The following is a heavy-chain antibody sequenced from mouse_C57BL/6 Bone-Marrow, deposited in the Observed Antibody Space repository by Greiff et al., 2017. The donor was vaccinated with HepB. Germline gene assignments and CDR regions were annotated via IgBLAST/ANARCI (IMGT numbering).Heavy chain of an antibody. V-gene: IGHV1-72*01. Sequence: QVQLQQPGAELVKPGASVKLSCKASGYTFTSYLMHWVKQRPGRGLEWIGRIDPNSGGTKYNEKFKSKATLTVDKPSSTAYMQLSSLTSEDSAVCYCAREAEYDGPFDYWGQGTTLTVSS. CDR2: IDPNSGGT. D-gene: IGHD2-14*01. CDR3: AREAEYDGPFDY. J-gene: IGHJ2*01. CDR1: GYTFTSYL.